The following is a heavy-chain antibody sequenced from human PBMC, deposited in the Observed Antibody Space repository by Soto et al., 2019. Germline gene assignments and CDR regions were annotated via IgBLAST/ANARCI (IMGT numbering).Heavy chain of an antibody. CDR2: ISWNSGSI. CDR3: AKERVMTKCYYYGMDV. J-gene: IGHJ6*02. CDR1: GFTFDDYA. Sequence: EVQLVESGGGLVQPGRSLRLSCAASGFTFDDYAMHWVRHAPGKGLEWVSGISWNSGSIGYADSVKGRFTISRDNAKNSLYLQMNSLRAEDTALYYCAKERVMTKCYYYGMDVWGQGTTVTVSS. V-gene: IGHV3-9*01.